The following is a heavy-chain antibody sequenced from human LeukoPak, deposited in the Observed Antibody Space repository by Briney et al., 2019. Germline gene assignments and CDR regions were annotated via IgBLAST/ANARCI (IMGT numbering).Heavy chain of an antibody. CDR1: GFTFSSYA. D-gene: IGHD6-6*01. Sequence: QPGGSLRLSCAASGFTFSSYAMSWVRQAPGKGLERVAFMRYDGSNKYYADSVKGRFTISRDNSKNTLYLQMNSLRAEDTAVYYCAKDHGSRKQLVGFSYWGQGTLVTVSS. CDR2: MRYDGSNK. V-gene: IGHV3-30*02. J-gene: IGHJ4*02. CDR3: AKDHGSRKQLVGFSY.